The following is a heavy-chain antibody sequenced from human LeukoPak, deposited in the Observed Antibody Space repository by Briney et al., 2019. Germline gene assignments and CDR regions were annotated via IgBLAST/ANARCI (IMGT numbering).Heavy chain of an antibody. CDR3: ARYIDYDLRN. J-gene: IGHJ4*02. CDR2: ISEDGSGK. D-gene: IGHD5-12*01. CDR1: GFTFSSYG. V-gene: IGHV3-7*02. Sequence: QPGRSLRLSCLSSGFTFSSYGMHWVRQAPGKGLEWVAKISEDGSGKSYLDSVKGRFTISRDNAKNSLYLQMSSLRAEDTAVYYCARYIDYDLRNWGQGTLVTVSS.